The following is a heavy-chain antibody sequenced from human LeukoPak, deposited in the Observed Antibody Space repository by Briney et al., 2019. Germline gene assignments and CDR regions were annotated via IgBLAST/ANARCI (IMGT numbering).Heavy chain of an antibody. D-gene: IGHD5-24*01. Sequence: SVKVSCKASSYTFIRNGISWVRQAPGQGLECMGSITTHSCGTNYAQKFQDRVTMTSDTSISTAYMELSRLTSDDTAVYYCARRGDGYNFHYWGQGTLVTVSS. CDR1: SYTFIRNG. CDR2: ITTHSCGT. V-gene: IGHV1-2*02. CDR3: ARRGDGYNFHY. J-gene: IGHJ4*02.